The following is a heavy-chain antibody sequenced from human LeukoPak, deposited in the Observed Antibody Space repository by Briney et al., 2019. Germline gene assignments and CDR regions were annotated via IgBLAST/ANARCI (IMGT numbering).Heavy chain of an antibody. CDR1: KYIFSAYY. D-gene: IGHD5-18*01. J-gene: IGHJ6*03. V-gene: IGHV1-2*02. CDR3: ARGKEADVDTARNYYYYMDV. CDR2: INPNSGDK. Sequence: ASVKVSCKASKYIFSAYYIHWVRQAPGQGLEWMGWINPNSGDKNYAQKFQGRVTMTRDTAISTAYMELRRLKSDDTAVYYCARGKEADVDTARNYYYYMDVWGKGTTVTISS.